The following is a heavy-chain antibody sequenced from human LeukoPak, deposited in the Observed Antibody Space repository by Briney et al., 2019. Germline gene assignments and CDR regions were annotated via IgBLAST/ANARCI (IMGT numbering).Heavy chain of an antibody. D-gene: IGHD4-17*01. Sequence: QSGGSLRLSCAGSGFPFSSYEMSWLRQAPGKGLEWVSHIDSSGITIYYGDSVKGRFTISRDNAKNSIYLQMDSLRVEDTAIYYCARDSVGDLLDYWGQGTPVTVSS. CDR3: ARDSVGDLLDY. J-gene: IGHJ4*02. CDR2: IDSSGITI. CDR1: GFPFSSYE. V-gene: IGHV3-48*03.